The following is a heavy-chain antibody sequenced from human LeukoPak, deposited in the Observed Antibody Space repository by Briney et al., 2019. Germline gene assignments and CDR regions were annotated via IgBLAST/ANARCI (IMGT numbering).Heavy chain of an antibody. CDR2: IYHSGST. CDR3: ARDGYSEYDY. D-gene: IGHD5-24*01. CDR1: GYSISSGYY. J-gene: IGHJ4*02. Sequence: SETLSLTCTVSGYSISSGYYWGWIRQPPGKGLEWIGSIYHSGSTYYNPSLKSRVTISVDTSKNQFSLKLSFVTAADTAVYYCARDGYSEYDYWGQGTLVTVSS. V-gene: IGHV4-38-2*02.